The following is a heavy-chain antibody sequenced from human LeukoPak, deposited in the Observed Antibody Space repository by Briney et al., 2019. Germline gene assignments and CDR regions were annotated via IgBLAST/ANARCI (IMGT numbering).Heavy chain of an antibody. CDR3: ARGYNWNDAVDAFDI. V-gene: IGHV1-18*04. Sequence: ASVKVSYKASGYTFTSYGISWVRQAPGQGFEWMGWISAYNGKTNYAQKLQGRVTMTTDTSTSTAYMDLRSLRSDDTAVYYCARGYNWNDAVDAFDIWGQGTMVTVSS. CDR2: ISAYNGKT. D-gene: IGHD1-1*01. J-gene: IGHJ3*02. CDR1: GYTFTSYG.